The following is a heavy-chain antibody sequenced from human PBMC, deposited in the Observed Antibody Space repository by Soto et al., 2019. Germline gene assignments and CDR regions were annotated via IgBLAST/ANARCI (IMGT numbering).Heavy chain of an antibody. CDR3: ARPYSGTYYYGMDV. J-gene: IGHJ6*02. CDR2: ISSSSRTI. Sequence: EVQLVESGGGLVQPGGSLRLSCVGSAFPFSSYSMNWVRQAPGKGLEWISYISSSSRTIYYADSVKGRFTISRDNAKNSLYLQMNSLRDEDTAVYYCARPYSGTYYYGMDVWGQGTTVTVSS. D-gene: IGHD1-26*01. CDR1: AFPFSSYS. V-gene: IGHV3-48*02.